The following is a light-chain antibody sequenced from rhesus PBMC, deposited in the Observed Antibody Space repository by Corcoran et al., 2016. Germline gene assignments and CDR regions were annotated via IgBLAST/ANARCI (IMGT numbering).Light chain of an antibody. CDR2: AAS. V-gene: IGKV1-33*02. Sequence: DIQMTQSPSSLSASVGDRVTITCQASQGISNWLAWYQQKTGKAPKLLIYAASSLQSGVPSRFSSSGSGTDFTLTISSLQPEDFATYYCQQHNSHPLTFGGGTKVEIK. J-gene: IGKJ4*01. CDR1: QGISNW. CDR3: QQHNSHPLT.